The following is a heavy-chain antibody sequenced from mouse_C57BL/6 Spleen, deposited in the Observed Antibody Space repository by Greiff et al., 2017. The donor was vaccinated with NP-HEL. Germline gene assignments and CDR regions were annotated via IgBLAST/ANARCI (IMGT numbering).Heavy chain of an antibody. CDR2: IDPENGDT. CDR1: GFNIKDDY. CDR3: TTDYGGYFDY. J-gene: IGHJ2*01. Sequence: VQLQQSGAELVRPGASVKLSCTASGFNIKDDYMHWVKQRPEQGLEWIGWIDPENGDTEYASKFQGKATITADTSSNTAYLQLSSLTSEDTAVYYCTTDYGGYFDYWGQGTTLTVSS. V-gene: IGHV14-4*01. D-gene: IGHD1-1*01.